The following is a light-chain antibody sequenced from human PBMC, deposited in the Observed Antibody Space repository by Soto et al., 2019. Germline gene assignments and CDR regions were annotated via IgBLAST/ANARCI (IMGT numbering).Light chain of an antibody. J-gene: IGLJ1*01. Sequence: QSALTQPRSVSGSPGQSVTISCTGTSSDVGTYNYVSWYQHHPGKAPNLIIYDVTKRPSGVPYRFSGSKSGNTASLTISGLQSDDEADYYCCSYSGTYVFGTGTKLTVL. V-gene: IGLV2-11*01. CDR1: SSDVGTYNY. CDR3: CSYSGTYV. CDR2: DVT.